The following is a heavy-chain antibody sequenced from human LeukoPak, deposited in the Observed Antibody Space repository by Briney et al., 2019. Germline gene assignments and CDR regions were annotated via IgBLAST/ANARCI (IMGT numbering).Heavy chain of an antibody. V-gene: IGHV4-4*02. CDR3: ARFTSNDYGDYGRSDA. D-gene: IGHD4-17*01. Sequence: SETLSLTCAVSGGSIISSNCWTWVRQPPGKGLEWIGEIYHSGSTNYNPSLKSRVTISVDKSKNQFSLKLSSVTAADTAVYYCARFTSNDYGDYGRSDASGQGTLVTVSS. J-gene: IGHJ5*02. CDR2: IYHSGST. CDR1: GGSIISSNC.